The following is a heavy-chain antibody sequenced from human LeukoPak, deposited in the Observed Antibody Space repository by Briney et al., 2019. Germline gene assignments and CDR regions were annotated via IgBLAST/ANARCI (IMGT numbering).Heavy chain of an antibody. V-gene: IGHV1-2*02. CDR1: GYTFTSYD. CDR3: AREGGYNWFDP. CDR2: INPNSGGT. D-gene: IGHD3-16*01. Sequence: GASMKVSCKASGYTFTSYDINWVRQATGQGLEWMGWINPNSGGTNYAQKFQGRVTMTRDTSISTAYMELSRLRSDDTAVYYCAREGGYNWFDPWGQGTLVTVSS. J-gene: IGHJ5*02.